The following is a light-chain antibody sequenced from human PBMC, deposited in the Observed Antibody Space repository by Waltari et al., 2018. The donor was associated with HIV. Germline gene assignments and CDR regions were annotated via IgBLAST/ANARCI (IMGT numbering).Light chain of an antibody. CDR1: KLGDKY. J-gene: IGLJ1*01. V-gene: IGLV3-1*01. CDR3: QAWDSNTAL. CDR2: QDN. Sequence: SYELTQPPSVSVSPGQTASITCSGDKLGDKYACWYQQRPGQSPVLVIYQDNKRPSGIPARFSGSNSGNTATLTISGTQPMDEAEYYCQAWDSNTALFGSGTKVTVL.